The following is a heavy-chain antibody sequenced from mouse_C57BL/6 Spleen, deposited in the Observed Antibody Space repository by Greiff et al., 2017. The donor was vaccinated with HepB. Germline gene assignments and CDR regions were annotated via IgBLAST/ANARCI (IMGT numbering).Heavy chain of an antibody. D-gene: IGHD1-1*01. V-gene: IGHV1-74*01. CDR2: IHPSDSDT. J-gene: IGHJ1*03. CDR3: AIEGGLYYYGSSYGYFDV. Sequence: QVQLQQPGAELVKPGASVKVSCKASGYTFTSYWMHWVKQRPGQGLEWIGRIHPSDSDTNYNQKFKGKATLTVDKSSSTAYMQLSSLTSEDSAVYYCAIEGGLYYYGSSYGYFDVRGTGTTVTVSS. CDR1: GYTFTSYW.